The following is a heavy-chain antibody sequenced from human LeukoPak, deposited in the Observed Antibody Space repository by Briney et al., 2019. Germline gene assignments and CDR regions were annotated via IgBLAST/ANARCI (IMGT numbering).Heavy chain of an antibody. CDR2: ISGGGGST. Sequence: GGSLRLSCATSGFTFSNFAMSWVRQAPGKGLEWVSAISGGGGSTHYAASVKGRFTISRDNSKNMLHLQMNSLRAEDTAVYYCAKDMYTYGYYKAWGQGTLVTVSS. J-gene: IGHJ5*02. CDR1: GFTFSNFA. D-gene: IGHD3-9*01. CDR3: AKDMYTYGYYKA. V-gene: IGHV3-23*01.